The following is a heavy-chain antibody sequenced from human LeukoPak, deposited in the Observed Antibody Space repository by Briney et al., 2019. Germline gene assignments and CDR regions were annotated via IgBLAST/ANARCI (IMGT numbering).Heavy chain of an antibody. CDR1: GFTFSSYD. V-gene: IGHV3-13*04. CDR3: ARDGFSYSYDSSGYYYPAY. J-gene: IGHJ4*02. CDR2: IGTAGDT. Sequence: GGSLRLSCAASGFTFSSYDMHWVRQATGKGLEWVSAIGTAGDTYYPGSVKGRFTISRENAKNSLYLQMNSLRAGDTAVYYCARDGFSYSYDSSGYYYPAYWGQGTLVTVSS. D-gene: IGHD3-22*01.